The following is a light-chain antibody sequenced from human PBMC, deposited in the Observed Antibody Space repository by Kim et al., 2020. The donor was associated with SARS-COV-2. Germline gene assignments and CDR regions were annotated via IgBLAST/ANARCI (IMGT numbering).Light chain of an antibody. V-gene: IGLV3-19*01. J-gene: IGLJ2*01. CDR3: NSRDSSGNQVV. CDR2: GKN. Sequence: SSELTQDPAVSVALGQTVRITCQGDSLRSYYASWYQQKPGQAPVLVIYGKNNRPSGIPDRFSGSSSGNTASLTITGAQAEDEADYYCNSRDSSGNQVVFG. CDR1: SLRSYY.